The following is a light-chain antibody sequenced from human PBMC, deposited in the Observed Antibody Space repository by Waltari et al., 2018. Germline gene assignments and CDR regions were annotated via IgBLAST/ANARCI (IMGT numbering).Light chain of an antibody. CDR2: KTS. Sequence: DIQMTQSPSTLSASVGDRVTITCRDSQSISIWLAWYQQKPGKAPNLLIYKTSSLESGVPSRFSGSGSGTEFTLTISSLQPDDFATYYCLHYNSYFMWTFGQGTKVEIK. J-gene: IGKJ1*01. CDR3: LHYNSYFMWT. CDR1: QSISIW. V-gene: IGKV1-5*03.